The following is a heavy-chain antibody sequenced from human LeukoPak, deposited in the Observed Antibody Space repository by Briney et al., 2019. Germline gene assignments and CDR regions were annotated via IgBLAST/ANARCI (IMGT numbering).Heavy chain of an antibody. D-gene: IGHD6-6*01. Sequence: GGSLRLSCAASGFTFSSYAMSWVRQAPGKGLEWVSAISGSGGSTYYADSVKGRFTISRDNSKNALYLQMNSLRAEDTAVYYCAKDSPFEYSSTLFDYWGQGTLVTVSS. CDR1: GFTFSSYA. CDR2: ISGSGGST. CDR3: AKDSPFEYSSTLFDY. J-gene: IGHJ4*02. V-gene: IGHV3-23*01.